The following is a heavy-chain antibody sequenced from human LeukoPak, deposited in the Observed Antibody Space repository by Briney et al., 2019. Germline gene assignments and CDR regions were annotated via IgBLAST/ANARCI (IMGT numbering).Heavy chain of an antibody. D-gene: IGHD2-15*01. V-gene: IGHV4-38-2*02. CDR2: IYHSGNT. CDR1: DFSISSAYY. Sequence: SETLSLTCTVSDFSISSAYYWGWIRQPPGKGLEWIGSIYHSGNTYYNPSLKSRVTISVDTSKNQFSLKLSSVTAADTAVYYCARDLGHCTGGSCGLFDYWGQGTLVTVSS. J-gene: IGHJ4*02. CDR3: ARDLGHCTGGSCGLFDY.